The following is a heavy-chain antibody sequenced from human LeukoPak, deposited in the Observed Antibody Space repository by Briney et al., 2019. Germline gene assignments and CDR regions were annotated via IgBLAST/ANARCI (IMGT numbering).Heavy chain of an antibody. CDR2: ITGSGGST. CDR1: GFTFSSYA. CDR3: GAGGGGDY. Sequence: PGGSLRLSCAASGFTFSSYAMSWVRQAPGKGLEWVSGITGSGGSTYYADSVKGRFTISRDNSKNTLSPQMNSLRAEDTAVYYGGAGGGGDYWGPGTLVTASS. V-gene: IGHV3-23*01. D-gene: IGHD3-10*01. J-gene: IGHJ4*02.